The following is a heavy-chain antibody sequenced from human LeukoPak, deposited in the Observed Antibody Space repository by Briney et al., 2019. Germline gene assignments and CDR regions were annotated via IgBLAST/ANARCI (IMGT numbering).Heavy chain of an antibody. CDR1: GYTFTGYY. CDR2: INPNSGGT. J-gene: IGHJ4*02. D-gene: IGHD3-22*01. CDR3: ARGARRLTMIVVVITHDYFDY. Sequence: ASVKVSCKASGYTFTGYYMHWVRQAPGQGLEWMGWINPNSGGTNYAQKFQGRVTVTRNTSISTAYMELSRLRSDDTAVYYCARGARRLTMIVVVITHDYFDYWGQGTLVTVSS. V-gene: IGHV1-2*02.